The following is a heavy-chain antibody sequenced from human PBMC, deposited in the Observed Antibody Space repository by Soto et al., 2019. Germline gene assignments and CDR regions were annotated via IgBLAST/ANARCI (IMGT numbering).Heavy chain of an antibody. D-gene: IGHD6-19*01. V-gene: IGHV5-51*01. CDR1: GYSFTNHW. Sequence: PGESLKIPSKGSGYSFTNHWIGWVRQMPGKGLEWMGIIYPGDSDTRYSPSFQGQVTISADKSISTAYLQWSSLKASDTAMYYCASTSFSSGWTFDYWGQGTLVTVSS. J-gene: IGHJ4*02. CDR2: IYPGDSDT. CDR3: ASTSFSSGWTFDY.